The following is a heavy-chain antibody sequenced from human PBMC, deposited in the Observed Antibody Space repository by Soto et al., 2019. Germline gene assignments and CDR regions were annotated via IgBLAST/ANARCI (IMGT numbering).Heavy chain of an antibody. CDR2: IKQDGSEK. CDR1: GFTFSSYW. V-gene: IGHV3-7*01. CDR3: ARDFIGDSGYDYYYYYGMDV. D-gene: IGHD5-12*01. Sequence: GGSLRLSCAASGFTFSSYWMSWVRQAPGKGLEWVANIKQDGSEKYYVDSVKGRFTISRDNAKNSLYLQMNSLRAEDTAVYYCARDFIGDSGYDYYYYYGMDVWGQGTTVTVSS. J-gene: IGHJ6*02.